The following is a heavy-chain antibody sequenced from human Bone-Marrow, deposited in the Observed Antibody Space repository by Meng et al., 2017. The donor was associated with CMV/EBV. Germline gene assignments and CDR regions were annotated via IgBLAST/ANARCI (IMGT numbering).Heavy chain of an antibody. Sequence: GGSLRLSCAASGFTFSAYAMHWVRRAPGKGLEWVAFIRNDETAKNYADSVKGRFTISRDNAKNSLYLQMNSLRAEDTAVYYCRCVPQDAFDIWGQGTMVTVSS. V-gene: IGHV3-30*02. D-gene: IGHD2-21*01. J-gene: IGHJ3*02. CDR1: GFTFSAYA. CDR2: IRNDETAK. CDR3: RCVPQDAFDI.